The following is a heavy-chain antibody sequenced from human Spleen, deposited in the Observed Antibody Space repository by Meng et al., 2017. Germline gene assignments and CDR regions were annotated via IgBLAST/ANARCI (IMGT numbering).Heavy chain of an antibody. J-gene: IGHJ4*02. CDR1: GFIFRNYA. Sequence: QVQLVESGGGVVQPGRSLRLSCAASGFIFRNYAMHWVRQAPGKGLEWVAVISYDGSNNNYADSVKGRFTISRDNSKNTLYLQMNSLRAEDTAVYYCAGFLEWLPRSWTPWSDYWGQGTLVTVSS. CDR2: ISYDGSNN. V-gene: IGHV3-30-3*01. CDR3: AGFLEWLPRSWTPWSDY. D-gene: IGHD3-3*01.